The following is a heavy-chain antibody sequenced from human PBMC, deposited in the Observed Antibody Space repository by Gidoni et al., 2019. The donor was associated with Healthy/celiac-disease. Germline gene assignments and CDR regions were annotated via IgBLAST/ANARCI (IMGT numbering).Heavy chain of an antibody. CDR1: GFTFSSYS. V-gene: IGHV3-21*01. CDR2: ISSSSSYI. Sequence: EVQLVESGGGLVKPGGSLRLSCAASGFTFSSYSMNWVRQAPGKGLEWVSSISSSSSYIYYADSVKGRFTISRDNAKNSLYLQMNSLRAEDTAVYYCARGIKQQLALHDAFDIWGQGTMVTVSS. CDR3: ARGIKQQLALHDAFDI. D-gene: IGHD6-13*01. J-gene: IGHJ3*02.